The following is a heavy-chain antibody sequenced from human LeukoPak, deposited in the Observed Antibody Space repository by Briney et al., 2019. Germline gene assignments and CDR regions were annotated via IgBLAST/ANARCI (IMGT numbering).Heavy chain of an antibody. CDR1: GGSFSGYY. D-gene: IGHD3-3*01. V-gene: IGHV4-34*01. CDR2: INHSGST. CDR3: ASSNYDFWSGHFDY. Sequence: SETLSLTCAVYGGSFSGYYWSWIRQPPGKGLEWIGEINHSGSTNYNPSLKSRVTISVDTSKNQFSLKLSPVTAADTAVYYCASSNYDFWSGHFDYWGQGTLVTVSS. J-gene: IGHJ4*02.